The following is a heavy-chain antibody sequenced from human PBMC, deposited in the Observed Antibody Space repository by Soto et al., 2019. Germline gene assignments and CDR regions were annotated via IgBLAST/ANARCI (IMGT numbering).Heavy chain of an antibody. CDR1: GFMFRDYL. J-gene: IGHJ4*02. D-gene: IGHD1-1*01. CDR3: VRVATRMQSMEVLEY. CDR2: LSFDGTAE. V-gene: IGHV3-30*03. Sequence: QVQLVESGGGVVQPGTSLRLSCKASGFMFRDYLIHWVRQAPGKGLEWLAVLSFDGTAEYYADSTRGRFTISRDIPKSTTYLVINNVRREDTAMYYCVRVATRMQSMEVLEYWGQGTLVTFPS.